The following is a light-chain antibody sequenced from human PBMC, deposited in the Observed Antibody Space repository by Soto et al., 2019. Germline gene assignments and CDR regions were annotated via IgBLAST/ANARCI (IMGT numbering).Light chain of an antibody. CDR3: QQDYNLRT. Sequence: IVMTQSPATLSLSPGERATLSCRASRSISSSYLSWYQQKPGQAPRLLIYGASIRATGIPARFSGSGSGTDFTLTISSLQPEDSAVYYCQQDYNLRTFGQGTKVEIK. J-gene: IGKJ1*01. V-gene: IGKV3D-7*01. CDR1: RSISSSY. CDR2: GAS.